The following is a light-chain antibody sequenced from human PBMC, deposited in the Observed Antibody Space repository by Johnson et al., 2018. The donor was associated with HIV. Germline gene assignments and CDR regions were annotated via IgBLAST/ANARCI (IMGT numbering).Light chain of an antibody. CDR2: ENN. J-gene: IGLJ1*01. Sequence: QSVLTQPPSVSAAPGQKVTISCSGSSSNIGNNYISWYQQHPGTAPKLLIYENNKRPSGIPDRFSGSKSGTSATLGIPGLQPGDEADYYCGTWDSSLSAYVFGTGTKVTVL. CDR1: SSNIGNNY. V-gene: IGLV1-51*02. CDR3: GTWDSSLSAYV.